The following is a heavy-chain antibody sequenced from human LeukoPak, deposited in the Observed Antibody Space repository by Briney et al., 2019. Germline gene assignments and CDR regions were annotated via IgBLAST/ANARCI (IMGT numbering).Heavy chain of an antibody. CDR1: GGSLSSGGYY. CDR2: IYYSGST. CDR3: ARVRDDYGGKEWIDY. J-gene: IGHJ4*02. D-gene: IGHD4-23*01. Sequence: PSETLSLTCTVSGGSLSSGGYYWSWIRQPPGKGLEWIGYIYYSGSTNYNPSLKSRVTISVDTSKNQFSLKLSSVTAADTAVYYCARVRDDYGGKEWIDYWGQGTLVTVSS. V-gene: IGHV4-61*08.